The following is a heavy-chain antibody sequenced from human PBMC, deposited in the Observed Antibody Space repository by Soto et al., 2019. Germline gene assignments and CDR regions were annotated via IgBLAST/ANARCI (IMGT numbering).Heavy chain of an antibody. Sequence: GESLKISCQGSGYRFSSYWIAWVRQMPGKGLEWMGIIYPSDSDTKYSPSFQGQVTISADKSINTAYLQWSSLKASDTAMYYRATRTYSTGWYSAGFDYWGQGALVTVSS. CDR2: IYPSDSDT. CDR1: GYRFSSYW. D-gene: IGHD6-19*01. J-gene: IGHJ4*02. V-gene: IGHV5-51*01. CDR3: ATRTYSTGWYSAGFDY.